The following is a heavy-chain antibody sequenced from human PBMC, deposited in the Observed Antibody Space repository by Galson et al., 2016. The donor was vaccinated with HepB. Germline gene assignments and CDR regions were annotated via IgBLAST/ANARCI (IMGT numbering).Heavy chain of an antibody. V-gene: IGHV1-69*13. CDR1: GGIFSSYA. D-gene: IGHD5-12*01. Sequence: SVKVSCKASGGIFSSYAISWARQAPGQGLEWMGGIIPSFVTPTYAQRFQSRVTITADESTSTVSMELSSPKSEDTAVYYCARDLGYSDDLGDSWGQGTLVTVSS. J-gene: IGHJ4*02. CDR3: ARDLGYSDDLGDS. CDR2: IIPSFVTP.